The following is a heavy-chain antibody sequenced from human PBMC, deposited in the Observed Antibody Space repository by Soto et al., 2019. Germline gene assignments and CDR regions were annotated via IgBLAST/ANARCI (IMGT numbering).Heavy chain of an antibody. CDR1: GDSISSGGHY. Sequence: PSETLSLTCGVSGDSISSGGHYWTWIRQHPGKGLEFLGYISYSGTAYYNPSLKSRIILSIDKAANQFSLELRSVTAADTAVYYCAAETMGVAVPNWFDPWGHGTLVTVSS. CDR2: ISYSGTA. J-gene: IGHJ5*02. CDR3: AAETMGVAVPNWFDP. D-gene: IGHD6-19*01. V-gene: IGHV4-31*02.